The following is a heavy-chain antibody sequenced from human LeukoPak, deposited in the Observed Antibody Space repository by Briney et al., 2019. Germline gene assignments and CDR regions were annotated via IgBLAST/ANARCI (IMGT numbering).Heavy chain of an antibody. Sequence: GSSVKVSCKASGGTFSSYAISWVRQAPGQGLEWMGRIIPILGIANYAQKFQGRVTITADKSTSTVHMELSSLRSEDTAVYYCARSIVGATTGPPDYWGQGTLVTVSS. J-gene: IGHJ4*02. V-gene: IGHV1-69*04. CDR2: IIPILGIA. D-gene: IGHD1-26*01. CDR1: GGTFSSYA. CDR3: ARSIVGATTGPPDY.